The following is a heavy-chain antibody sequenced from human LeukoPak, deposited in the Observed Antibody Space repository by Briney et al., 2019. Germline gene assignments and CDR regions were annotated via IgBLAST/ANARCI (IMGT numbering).Heavy chain of an antibody. CDR3: ARDPTGFWSGYYRSISFDY. D-gene: IGHD3-3*01. CDR1: GYTFSSYD. V-gene: IGHV1-8*01. J-gene: IGHJ4*02. Sequence: ASVKVSCKASGYTFSSYDINWVRQATGHRLEWMGWMNPNSGNTGYAQKFQARVTMTRNTSISTAYMELSSLRSEDTAVYYCARDPTGFWSGYYRSISFDYWGQGTLVTVSS. CDR2: MNPNSGNT.